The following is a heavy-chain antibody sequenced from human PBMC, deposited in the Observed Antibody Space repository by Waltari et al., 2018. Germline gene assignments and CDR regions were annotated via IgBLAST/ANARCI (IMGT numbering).Heavy chain of an antibody. CDR1: GFTFSSYW. CDR3: ARAGQQLGPKKDAFDI. J-gene: IGHJ3*02. CDR2: INQDESNK. Sequence: EVQLVESGGGLVQPGGSLKLSCAASGFTFSSYWMSWVRQAPGKGLEWVANINQDESNKYYADAVKGRFTISRDNSKNTLYLQMNSRRAEDTAVYYCARAGQQLGPKKDAFDIWGQGTMVTVSS. D-gene: IGHD6-13*01. V-gene: IGHV3-7*02.